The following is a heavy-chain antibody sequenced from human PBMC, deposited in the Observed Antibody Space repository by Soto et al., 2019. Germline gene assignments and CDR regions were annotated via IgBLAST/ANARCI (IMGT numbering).Heavy chain of an antibody. CDR1: GGTFSSYA. Sequence: SVKVSCKASGGTFSSYAISWVRQAPGQGLEWMGGIIPIFGTANYAQKFQGRVTITADESTSTAYMELSSLRSEDTAVYYCARPRSVLRYFDWSTPRGASDIWGQGTMVTVSS. J-gene: IGHJ3*02. D-gene: IGHD3-9*01. CDR3: ARPRSVLRYFDWSTPRGASDI. V-gene: IGHV1-69*13. CDR2: IIPIFGTA.